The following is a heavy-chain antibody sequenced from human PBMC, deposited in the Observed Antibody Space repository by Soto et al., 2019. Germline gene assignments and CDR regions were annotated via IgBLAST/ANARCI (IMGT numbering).Heavy chain of an antibody. D-gene: IGHD3-22*01. CDR1: GGSIRSNNW. CDR2: IFHSGST. Sequence: SETLSLTCAVSGGSIRSNNWWSWVRQPPGKGLEWIGEIFHSGSTNYNPYLKTRVTISVDKSKNQFSLKLSSVTAADTAVYYCARGSVVVTYDYWGQGTLVTVSS. J-gene: IGHJ4*02. CDR3: ARGSVVVTYDY. V-gene: IGHV4-4*02.